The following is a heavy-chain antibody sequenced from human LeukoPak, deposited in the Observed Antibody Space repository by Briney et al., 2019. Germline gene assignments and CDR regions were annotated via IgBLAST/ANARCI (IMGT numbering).Heavy chain of an antibody. J-gene: IGHJ4*02. CDR3: ARGPVTAAFHFDY. CDR2: INPGDSDT. V-gene: IGHV5-51*01. D-gene: IGHD6-13*01. CDR1: GYSFITYW. Sequence: GASLKISCKGSGYSFITYWIGWVRQMPGKGLEWMGFINPGDSDTRYSPSFQGQVTISADKSSSSAYLQWSGLKASDSAMYYCARGPVTAAFHFDYWGQGTLVTVSS.